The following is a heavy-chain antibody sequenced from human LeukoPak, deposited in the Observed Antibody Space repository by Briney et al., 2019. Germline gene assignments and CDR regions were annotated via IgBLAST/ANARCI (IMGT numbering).Heavy chain of an antibody. J-gene: IGHJ4*02. CDR1: GYTFTSYY. Sequence: ASVKVSCKASGYTFTSYYMHWVRQAPGQGLEWMGIINPSGGSTSYAQKFQGRVTMTRDTSISTAYMELSRLRSDDTAVYYCAREGWELREYFDYWGQGTLVTVSS. CDR3: AREGWELREYFDY. CDR2: INPSGGST. V-gene: IGHV1-46*01. D-gene: IGHD1-26*01.